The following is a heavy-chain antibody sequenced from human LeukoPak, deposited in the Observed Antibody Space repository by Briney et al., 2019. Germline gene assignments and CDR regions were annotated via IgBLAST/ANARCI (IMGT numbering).Heavy chain of an antibody. CDR2: ISGSGGST. CDR3: AKSKPVDNSGYDSSFDY. Sequence: QPGGSLRLSCAASGFTFSSYAMSWVRQAPGKGLEWVSAISGSGGSTYYADSVKGRFTISRDNSKNTLYLQMNSLRAEDTAAYYCAKSKPVDNSGYDSSFDYWGQGTLVTVSS. D-gene: IGHD5-12*01. CDR1: GFTFSSYA. V-gene: IGHV3-23*01. J-gene: IGHJ4*02.